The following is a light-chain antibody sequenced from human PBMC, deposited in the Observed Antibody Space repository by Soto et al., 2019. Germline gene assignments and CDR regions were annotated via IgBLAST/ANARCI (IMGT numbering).Light chain of an antibody. J-gene: IGKJ1*01. CDR2: AAS. V-gene: IGKV1-39*01. CDR3: QQSYSSPWT. CDR1: QSIGRY. Sequence: DIQTTQSPSSLSASVGDRVTITCRASQSIGRYLNWYQQKPGKAPKLLIYAASSVQSGVPSRFSGSGSGTDFTLTISSLQPEDFATYHCQQSYSSPWTFGQGTKVEIK.